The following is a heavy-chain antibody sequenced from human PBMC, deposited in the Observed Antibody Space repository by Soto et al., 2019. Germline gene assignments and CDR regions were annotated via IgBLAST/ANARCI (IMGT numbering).Heavy chain of an antibody. J-gene: IGHJ4*02. V-gene: IGHV4-59*01. CDR1: GGSISSYY. D-gene: IGHD3-10*01. CDR2: IFYSGSS. CDR3: ARTTGRSGGSGSYYNDY. Sequence: SETLSLTCTVSGGSISSYYWSWIRQPPGKGLEWIGYIFYSGSSNYNPSLKSRLTLSIDTSKNQFSLKLNSVTAADTAVYYCARTTGRSGGSGSYYNDYWGQGTLVTVSS.